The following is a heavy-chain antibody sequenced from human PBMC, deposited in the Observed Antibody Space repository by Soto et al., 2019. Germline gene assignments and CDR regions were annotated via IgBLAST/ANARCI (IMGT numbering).Heavy chain of an antibody. J-gene: IGHJ4*02. CDR1: GNPLTRNA. V-gene: IGHV1-3*01. Sequence: QVPLVQSGAEMKKPGASVKVSCKASGNPLTRNAIHWVRQAPGQGLEWMGWISGATGNTKSSQKFQGRVTFTRDTSASTAFMELNSLNPDDTAVYFCARAPGITPYFDSWGQGTLVTVSS. CDR2: ISGATGNT. D-gene: IGHD3-10*01. CDR3: ARAPGITPYFDS.